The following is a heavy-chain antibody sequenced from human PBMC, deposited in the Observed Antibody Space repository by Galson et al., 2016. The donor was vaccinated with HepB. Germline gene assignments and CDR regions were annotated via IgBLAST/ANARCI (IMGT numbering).Heavy chain of an antibody. CDR3: TTDLGRAPLYDYVWGSYRPDY. D-gene: IGHD3-16*02. V-gene: IGHV3-23*01. CDR1: GFTFSSYA. Sequence: SLRLSCAASGFTFSSYAVSWVRQAPGQGLEWVAAISGSGGSTYYAASVKGRFTISRDKSKNPLYLQMNSLKTEDTAGYYCTTDLGRAPLYDYVWGSYRPDYWVQGTLVTVSA. J-gene: IGHJ4*02. CDR2: ISGSGGST.